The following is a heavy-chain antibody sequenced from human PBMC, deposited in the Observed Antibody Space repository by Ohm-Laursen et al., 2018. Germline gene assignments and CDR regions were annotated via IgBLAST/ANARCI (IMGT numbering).Heavy chain of an antibody. CDR1: GGSLSTYF. CDR2: IYYTGST. Sequence: SETLSLTCSVSGGSLSTYFWSWIRQPPGKGLEWIGYIYYTGSTNYNPSLKSRVTISVDTSKNQFSLKLSSVTAADTAVYYCARGGSTFDNWGQGTMVTVSS. V-gene: IGHV4-59*01. CDR3: ARGGSTFDN. J-gene: IGHJ3*02. D-gene: IGHD3-10*01.